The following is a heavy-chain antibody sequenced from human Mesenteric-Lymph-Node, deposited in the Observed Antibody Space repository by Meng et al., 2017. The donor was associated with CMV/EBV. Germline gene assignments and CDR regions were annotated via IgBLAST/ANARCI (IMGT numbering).Heavy chain of an antibody. CDR3: ARLGRGGASSGNGIDY. V-gene: IGHV4-59*01. CDR2: VFHSGPT. J-gene: IGHJ4*02. D-gene: IGHD6-25*01. Sequence: SGPSITDYYWNWIRQPPGQGLEWIGYVFHSGPTNYKPSLKSRVTMSVDTSKKQFSLKMTSVTAADTAIYYCARLGRGGASSGNGIDYWGQGILVTVSS. CDR1: GPSITDYY.